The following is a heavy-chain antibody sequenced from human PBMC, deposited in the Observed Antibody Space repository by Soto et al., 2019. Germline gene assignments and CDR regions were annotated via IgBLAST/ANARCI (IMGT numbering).Heavy chain of an antibody. CDR1: GFTFSSYA. CDR2: ISGSGGST. CDR3: AKEGWDYSSTSCYLYYYYGMDV. Sequence: PGGSLRLSCAASGFTFSSYAMSWVRQAPGKGLEWVSAISGSGGSTYYADSVKGRFTISRDNSKNTLYLQMNSLRAEDTAVYYCAKEGWDYSSTSCYLYYYYGMDVWGQGTTVT. J-gene: IGHJ6*02. V-gene: IGHV3-23*01. D-gene: IGHD2-2*01.